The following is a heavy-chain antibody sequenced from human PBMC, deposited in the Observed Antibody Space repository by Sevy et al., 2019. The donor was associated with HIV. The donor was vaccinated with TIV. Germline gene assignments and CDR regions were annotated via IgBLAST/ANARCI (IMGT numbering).Heavy chain of an antibody. D-gene: IGHD5-18*01. CDR1: GYTFTSYA. CDR2: INTNTGNS. J-gene: IGHJ3*02. CDR3: ARTGGGPRCSYDDAFDI. Sequence: ASVKVSCKASGYTFTSYAMNWVRQAPGQGLEWMGWINTNTGNSTYVQGFTGRLVFSLDTSVSTEYQQISSLKDEDTAEYYCARTGGGPRCSYDDAFDIWGQGTMVTVSS. V-gene: IGHV7-4-1*02.